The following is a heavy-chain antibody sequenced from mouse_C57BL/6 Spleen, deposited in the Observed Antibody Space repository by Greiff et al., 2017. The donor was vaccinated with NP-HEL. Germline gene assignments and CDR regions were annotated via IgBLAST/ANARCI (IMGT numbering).Heavy chain of an antibody. CDR2: IYPGDGDT. Sequence: VQLVESGPELVKPGASVKISCKASGYAFSSSWMNWVKQRPGKGLEWIGRIYPGDGDTNYNGKFKGKATLTADKSSSTAYMQLSSLTSEDSAVYFCARSDYGNYDFDYWGQGTTLTVSS. J-gene: IGHJ2*01. V-gene: IGHV1-82*01. CDR3: ARSDYGNYDFDY. CDR1: GYAFSSSW. D-gene: IGHD2-1*01.